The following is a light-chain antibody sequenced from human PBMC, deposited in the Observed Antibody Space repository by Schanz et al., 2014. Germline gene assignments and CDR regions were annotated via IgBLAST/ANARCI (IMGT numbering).Light chain of an antibody. CDR2: GDS. Sequence: QSVLTQPPSVSGAPGQRVTISCTGSTSNIGTGYHVHWYQHFPGTAPKLLIFGDSNRPSGVPGRFSGSKSGTSASLAITGXXXXXEADYYCSSYTTNSAPGVVFGGGTKLTVL. J-gene: IGLJ2*01. CDR1: TSNIGTGYH. CDR3: SSYTTNSAPGVV. V-gene: IGLV1-40*01.